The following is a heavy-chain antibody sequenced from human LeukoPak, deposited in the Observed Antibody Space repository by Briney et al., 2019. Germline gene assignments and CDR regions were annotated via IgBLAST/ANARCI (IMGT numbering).Heavy chain of an antibody. D-gene: IGHD2-2*03. V-gene: IGHV4-39*07. CDR1: GGSISSNSYY. J-gene: IGHJ5*02. Sequence: SETLSLTCTVSGGSISSNSYYWAWIRQPPGKGLEWIGSIYYSGTTYYNPSLESRVTISVDTSKNQFSLKVTSVTAADTALYYCARFGYCSTTNCYGWFDPWGQGTLVTVSS. CDR2: IYYSGTT. CDR3: ARFGYCSTTNCYGWFDP.